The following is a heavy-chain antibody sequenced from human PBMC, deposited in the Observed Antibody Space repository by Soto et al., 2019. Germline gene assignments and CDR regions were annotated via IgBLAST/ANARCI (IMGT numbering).Heavy chain of an antibody. D-gene: IGHD6-13*01. Sequence: QVQLVQSGAEVKKPGSSVKVSCKASGGTFSSYAISWVRQAPGQGLEWMGGIIPIFGTANYAQKFQGRVTITADESTRTANMELGSLRSEDTAVYYCARAGIAAAGTSWYFDLWGRGTLVTVSS. CDR2: IIPIFGTA. V-gene: IGHV1-69*12. J-gene: IGHJ2*01. CDR1: GGTFSSYA. CDR3: ARAGIAAAGTSWYFDL.